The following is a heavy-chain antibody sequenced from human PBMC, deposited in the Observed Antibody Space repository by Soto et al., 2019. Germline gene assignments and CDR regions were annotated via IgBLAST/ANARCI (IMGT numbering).Heavy chain of an antibody. CDR3: ARDHGGGGLALEY. J-gene: IGHJ4*02. CDR1: GSTFSDYY. V-gene: IGHV3-11*01. Sequence: QVHLEESGGGLVKPGGSLRLSCTASGSTFSDYYMSWIRQAPGKGLEWISDISDSGRITHHADSVEGRFTISRDNAKDSLYLQLNNLRPEDSAIYYCARDHGGGGLALEYWGQGTLVSVSS. D-gene: IGHD3-16*01. CDR2: ISDSGRIT.